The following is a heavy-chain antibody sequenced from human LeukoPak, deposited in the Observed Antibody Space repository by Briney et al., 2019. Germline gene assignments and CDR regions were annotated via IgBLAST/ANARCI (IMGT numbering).Heavy chain of an antibody. Sequence: GGSLRLSSAASGFSFGDHWMSWVRQAPGKGPEWVGRIKSNAAGATTDYAAPVKGRFTISRDDSRHTLYLQMNSLKTEDTAVYYCTMIQGWGSGSYYVDYWGQGTLVTVSS. J-gene: IGHJ4*02. CDR1: GFSFGDHW. CDR3: TMIQGWGSGSYYVDY. D-gene: IGHD3-10*01. V-gene: IGHV3-15*01. CDR2: IKSNAAGATT.